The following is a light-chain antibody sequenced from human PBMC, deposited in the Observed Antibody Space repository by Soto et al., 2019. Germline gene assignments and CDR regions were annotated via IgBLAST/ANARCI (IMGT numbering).Light chain of an antibody. CDR3: CSYADSSTPVV. CDR1: SSDVGSYNL. J-gene: IGLJ2*01. V-gene: IGLV2-23*01. CDR2: EGS. Sequence: QSVLTQPASVSGSPGQSITISCTGTSSDVGSYNLVSWYQQHPGKAPKLMIYEGSKRPSGVSNRFSGSKSGNTASLTISGLQAEDEADYYCCSYADSSTPVVFGGGTQLTVL.